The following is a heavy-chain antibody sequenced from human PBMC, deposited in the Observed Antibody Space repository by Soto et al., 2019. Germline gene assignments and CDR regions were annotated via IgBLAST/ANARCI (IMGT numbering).Heavy chain of an antibody. J-gene: IGHJ4*02. CDR3: ARHQWPGFDY. Sequence: EVQLLESGGDFVQPGGSLRLSCAASGFTLSNFDVSWVRQAPGKGLEWVSSIGENTYYADSVRGRFTLSRDNAKNTLYLQMNSLRVEDTALYFCARHQWPGFDYWGQGTLVTVSS. CDR1: GFTLSNFD. D-gene: IGHD6-19*01. CDR2: IGENT. V-gene: IGHV3-23*01.